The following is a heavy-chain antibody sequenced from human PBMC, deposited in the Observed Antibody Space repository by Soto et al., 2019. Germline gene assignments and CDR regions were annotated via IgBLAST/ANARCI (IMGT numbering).Heavy chain of an antibody. CDR1: GFTFSSYV. CDR3: AGSPSGNYPYYFYYGTGV. Sequence: GGSLRLSCAASGFTFSSYVMSWVRQAPGKGLEWVSGISGSGGSAYYTDSLKGRFTISRDNSKNTLYLQMNSLRAEDTAVYYCAGSPSGNYPYYFYYGTGVWGQGTTVTVSS. J-gene: IGHJ6*02. CDR2: ISGSGGSA. V-gene: IGHV3-23*01. D-gene: IGHD1-26*01.